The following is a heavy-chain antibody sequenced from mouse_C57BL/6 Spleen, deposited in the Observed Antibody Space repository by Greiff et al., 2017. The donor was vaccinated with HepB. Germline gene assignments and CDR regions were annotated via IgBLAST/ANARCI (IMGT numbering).Heavy chain of an antibody. CDR2: INPNNGGT. D-gene: IGHD1-1*01. V-gene: IGHV1-26*01. Sequence: EVQLQQSGPELVKPGASVKISCKASGYTFTDYYMNWVKQSHGKSLEWIGDINPNNGGTSYNQKFKGKATLTVDKSSSTAYMELRSLTSEDSAVYYCARRTDYGSRDWYFDVWGTGTTVTVSA. CDR3: ARRTDYGSRDWYFDV. J-gene: IGHJ1*03. CDR1: GYTFTDYY.